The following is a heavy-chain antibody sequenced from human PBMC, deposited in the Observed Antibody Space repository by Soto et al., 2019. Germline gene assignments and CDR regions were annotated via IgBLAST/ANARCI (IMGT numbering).Heavy chain of an antibody. D-gene: IGHD3-3*01. J-gene: IGHJ6*02. Sequence: LGESLKISCKGSGYRFTSYWIGWVRQMPGNGLEWMAIIFPGDSETRYSPSFQGQVTISADKSISTAYLQWSSLKASDTAMYYCARQDDSGVDVWGQGTPVTVYS. CDR2: IFPGDSET. CDR3: ARQDDSGVDV. V-gene: IGHV5-51*01. CDR1: GYRFTSYW.